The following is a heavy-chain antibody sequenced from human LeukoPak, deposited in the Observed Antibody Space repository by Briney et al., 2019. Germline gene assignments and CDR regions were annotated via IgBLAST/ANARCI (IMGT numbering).Heavy chain of an antibody. Sequence: SETLSLTCTVSGGSVSSGNYYWSWIRQPPGKGLEWIGYVYYSGSTNYNPSLTSRVAISVDTSKNQFSLKMSSVTAADTAVYYCASGGPYSGYIYWGQGTLVTVSS. J-gene: IGHJ4*02. V-gene: IGHV4-61*01. CDR2: VYYSGST. D-gene: IGHD5-12*01. CDR3: ASGGPYSGYIY. CDR1: GGSVSSGNYY.